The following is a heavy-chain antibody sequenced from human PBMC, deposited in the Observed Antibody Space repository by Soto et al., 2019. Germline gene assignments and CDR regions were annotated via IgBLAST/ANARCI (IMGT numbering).Heavy chain of an antibody. CDR1: GGSISSYY. CDR3: ARSAAYYDFWSGYYKWDYYYGMDV. V-gene: IGHV4-59*01. CDR2: IYYSGST. D-gene: IGHD3-3*01. Sequence: PSETLSLTCTVSGGSISSYYWSWIRQPPGKGLEWIGYIYYSGSTNYNPSLKSRVTISVDTSKNQFSLKLSSVTAADTAVYYCARSAAYYDFWSGYYKWDYYYGMDVWGQGTTVTVSS. J-gene: IGHJ6*02.